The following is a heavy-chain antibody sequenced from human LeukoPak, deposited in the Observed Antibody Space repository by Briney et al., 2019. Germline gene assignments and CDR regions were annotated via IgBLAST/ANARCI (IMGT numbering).Heavy chain of an antibody. CDR1: GGTFSSYA. Sequence: SVKVSCKASGGTFSSYAMSWVRQAPGPGLEWMGGIIPIFGTANYAQKFRDRVTTTTDTSTSTAYMELMSLRSDDTAVYYCTRDREYGDDSFDPWGQGTMVSVSS. CDR3: TRDREYGDDSFDP. V-gene: IGHV1-69*05. CDR2: IIPIFGTA. D-gene: IGHD4-17*01. J-gene: IGHJ5*02.